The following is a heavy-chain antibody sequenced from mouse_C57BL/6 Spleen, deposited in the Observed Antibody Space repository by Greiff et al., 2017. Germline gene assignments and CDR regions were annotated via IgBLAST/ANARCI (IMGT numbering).Heavy chain of an antibody. D-gene: IGHD2-1*01. Sequence: QVQLQQPGAELVRPGSSVKLSCKASGYTFTSYWMHWVKQRPIQGLEWIGNIDPSDSETHYNQKFKDKATLTVDKSSSTAYMQLSSLTSEDSAVYFCARDYGNYGYFGVWGTGTTVTVSS. J-gene: IGHJ1*03. V-gene: IGHV1-52*01. CDR2: IDPSDSET. CDR1: GYTFTSYW. CDR3: ARDYGNYGYFGV.